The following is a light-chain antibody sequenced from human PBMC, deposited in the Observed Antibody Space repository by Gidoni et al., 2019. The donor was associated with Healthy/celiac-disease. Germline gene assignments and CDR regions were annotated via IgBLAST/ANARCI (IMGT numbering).Light chain of an antibody. Sequence: AIRMTQSPSSFSASTGDRLTITCRASQGISSYLAWYQQKPGKAPKLLIYAASTLQSGVPSRFSGSGSGTDFTLTISCLQSEDFATYYCQQYYSYPNTFGPGAKVDIK. J-gene: IGKJ3*01. CDR2: AAS. V-gene: IGKV1-8*01. CDR1: QGISSY. CDR3: QQYYSYPNT.